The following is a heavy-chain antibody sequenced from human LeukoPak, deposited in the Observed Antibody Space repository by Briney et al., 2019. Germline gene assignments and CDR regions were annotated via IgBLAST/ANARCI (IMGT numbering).Heavy chain of an antibody. CDR2: ISYDGSNK. J-gene: IGHJ5*02. V-gene: IGHV3-30*04. CDR1: EFTFSSYA. CDR3: ARVRQGHPSWFDP. Sequence: PGRSLRLSCAASEFTFSSYAMHWVRQAPDKGLEWVAAISYDGSNKYYADSVKGRFTISRDNSKNMLYLQMNSLRAEDTAVYYCARVRQGHPSWFDPWGQGTLVTVSS.